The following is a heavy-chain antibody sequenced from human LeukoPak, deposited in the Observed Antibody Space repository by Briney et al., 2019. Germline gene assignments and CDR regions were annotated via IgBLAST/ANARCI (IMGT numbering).Heavy chain of an antibody. CDR1: GFTFSSYG. CDR3: AKGTGDMGYYFDR. J-gene: IGHJ4*02. Sequence: PGRSLRLSCAASGFTFSSYGMHWVRQAPGKGLEWVAVIWYDGSNKYYADSVKGRFTISRDNSKNTLYLQMNSLRAEDTAVYYCAKGTGDMGYYFDRWGQGTLVTVSS. V-gene: IGHV3-33*06. CDR2: IWYDGSNK. D-gene: IGHD7-27*01.